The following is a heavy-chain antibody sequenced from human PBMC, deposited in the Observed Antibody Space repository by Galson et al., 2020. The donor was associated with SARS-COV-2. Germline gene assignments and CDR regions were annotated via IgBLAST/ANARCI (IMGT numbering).Heavy chain of an antibody. CDR3: ARTIVPAAMWLGYYYYGMDV. J-gene: IGHJ6*02. V-gene: IGHV3-30*04. D-gene: IGHD2-2*01. CDR1: GFTFSSYA. Sequence: GESLKISCAASGFTFSSYAMHWVRQAPGKGLEWVAVISYDGSNKYYADSVKGRFTISRDNSKNTLYLQMNSLRAEDTAVYYCARTIVPAAMWLGYYYYGMDVWGQGTTVTVSS. CDR2: ISYDGSNK.